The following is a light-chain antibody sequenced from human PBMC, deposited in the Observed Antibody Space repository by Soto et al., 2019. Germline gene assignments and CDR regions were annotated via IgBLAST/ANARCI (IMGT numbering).Light chain of an antibody. V-gene: IGLV2-23*01. CDR2: EDN. Sequence: QSALTQPASVSGSPGQSITIFCTGTSSDVGNYNLVSWYQHHPGEAPQLIVFEDNKRPSGVSNRFSGSKSGNTASPTISGLQAEDEADYYCCSYAGGNTYVFGTGTKLTVL. J-gene: IGLJ1*01. CDR1: SSDVGNYNL. CDR3: CSYAGGNTYV.